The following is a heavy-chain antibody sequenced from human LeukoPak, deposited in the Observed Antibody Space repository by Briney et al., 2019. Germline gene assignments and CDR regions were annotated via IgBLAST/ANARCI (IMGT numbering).Heavy chain of an antibody. V-gene: IGHV4-59*01. Sequence: RPSETLSLTCTVSGGSISDYFWSWIRRPPGKGLEWIGDIHYSGSTNYNPSLRGRLTMSVDTSENQFSLNLTNVTTAHTAVSSSASLGGLYESTAFSQVDDFDIWGQGTMVAVSS. CDR2: IHYSGST. D-gene: IGHD3-22*01. CDR3: ASLGGLYESTAFSQVDDFDI. CDR1: GGSISDYF. J-gene: IGHJ3*02.